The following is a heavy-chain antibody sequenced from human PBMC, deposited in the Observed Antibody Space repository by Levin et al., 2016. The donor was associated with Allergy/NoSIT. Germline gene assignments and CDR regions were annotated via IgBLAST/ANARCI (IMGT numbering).Heavy chain of an antibody. CDR3: ARGLRFLEWINWFDP. J-gene: IGHJ5*02. CDR2: INHSGST. Sequence: WIRQPPGKGLEWIGEINHSGSTNYNPSLKSRVTISVDTSKNQFSLKLSSVTAADTAVYYCARGLRFLEWINWFDPWGQGTLVTVSS. D-gene: IGHD3-3*01. V-gene: IGHV4-34*01.